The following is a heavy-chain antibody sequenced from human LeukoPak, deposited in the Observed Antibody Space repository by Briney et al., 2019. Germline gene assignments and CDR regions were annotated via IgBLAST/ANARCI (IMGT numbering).Heavy chain of an antibody. J-gene: IGHJ5*02. CDR3: ARRDGYNPIHWFDP. CDR2: IYYSGST. V-gene: IGHV4-59*08. CDR1: GGSISSYY. D-gene: IGHD5-24*01. Sequence: SETLSLTCTVSGGSISSYYWSWIRQPPGKGLEWIGYIYYSGSTNYNPSLKSRVTISVDTSKNQFSLKLSSVTAADTAVYYCARRDGYNPIHWFDPWGQGTLVTVSS.